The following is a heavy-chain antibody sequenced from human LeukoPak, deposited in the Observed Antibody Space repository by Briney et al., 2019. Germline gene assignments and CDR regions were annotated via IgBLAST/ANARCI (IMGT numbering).Heavy chain of an antibody. CDR2: IASNGGSQ. CDR1: GFTSSSYV. CDR3: AKRGHYSLNWYHYFDH. Sequence: PGGSLRLSCAASGFTSSSYVMNWVRQAPGKGLEWVAAIASNGGSQYYADSVKGRFTISRDNSKNTLFLQMNSLRPDDTAVYYCAKRGHYSLNWYHYFDHWGQGTLVTVSS. V-gene: IGHV3-30*18. J-gene: IGHJ4*02. D-gene: IGHD6-13*01.